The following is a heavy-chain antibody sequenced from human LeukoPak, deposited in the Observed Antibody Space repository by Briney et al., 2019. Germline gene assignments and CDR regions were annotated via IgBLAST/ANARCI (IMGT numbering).Heavy chain of an antibody. D-gene: IGHD3-16*01. J-gene: IGHJ6*03. CDR2: IIPIFGTA. Sequence: SVKVSCKASGGTFSSYAISWVRQAPGQGLEWMGGIIPIFGTANYAQKFQGRVTITTDESTSTAYMELSSLRSEDTAVYYCASPSLGSSSFYYYMDGGAKGPRSPSP. CDR1: GGTFSSYA. V-gene: IGHV1-69*05. CDR3: ASPSLGSSSFYYYMDG.